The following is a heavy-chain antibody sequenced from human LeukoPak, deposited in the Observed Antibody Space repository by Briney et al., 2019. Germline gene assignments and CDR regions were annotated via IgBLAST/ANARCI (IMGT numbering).Heavy chain of an antibody. Sequence: PGGSLRLSCAASGFTFSSYAMSWVRQAPGKGLEWVSAISGSGGSTYSADSVKGRFTISIDNSRDTLYVQMNSLRAEDTAVYYCAKGYYDYVLGSYYFDYWGQGTLVTVSS. J-gene: IGHJ4*02. CDR2: ISGSGGST. V-gene: IGHV3-23*01. CDR1: GFTFSSYA. D-gene: IGHD3-16*01. CDR3: AKGYYDYVLGSYYFDY.